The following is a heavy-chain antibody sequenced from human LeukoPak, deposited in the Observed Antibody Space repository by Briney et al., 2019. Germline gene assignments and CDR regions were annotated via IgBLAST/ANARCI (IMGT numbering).Heavy chain of an antibody. CDR1: GFTFGDFP. J-gene: IGHJ4*02. D-gene: IGHD6-13*01. CDR3: TSGWQLIDF. Sequence: PGRSLRLSCTASGFTFGDFPMHWFRQAPGKGLEWVGFIRSRAYGGTTQYAASVKGRFTISRDDSKSTMYLQMNSLKTEDTAVYYCTSGWQLIDFWGQGTLVTVSS. CDR2: IRSRAYGGTT. V-gene: IGHV3-49*03.